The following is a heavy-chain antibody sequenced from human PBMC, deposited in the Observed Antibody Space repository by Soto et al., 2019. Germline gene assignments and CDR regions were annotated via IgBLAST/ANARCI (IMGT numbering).Heavy chain of an antibody. V-gene: IGHV1-18*01. CDR2: ISAYNGNT. J-gene: IGHJ5*02. CDR3: ARVKGSGYHNWFDP. Sequence: ASVKVSCKASGYTFTNYAMHWVRQAPGQGLEWMGWISAYNGNTNYAQKLQGRVTMTTDTSTSTAYMELRSLRSDDTAVYYCARVKGSGYHNWFDPWGQGTLVT. D-gene: IGHD3-22*01. CDR1: GYTFTNYA.